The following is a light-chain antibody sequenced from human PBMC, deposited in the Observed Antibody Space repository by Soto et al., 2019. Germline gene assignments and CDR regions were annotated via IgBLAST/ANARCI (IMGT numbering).Light chain of an antibody. CDR2: GVS. V-gene: IGKV3-15*01. CDR3: QEYDDSPPIT. CDR1: QSVGSA. Sequence: VLTQSPASLSVSPGQTATLSCRASQSVGSAFGWYQQIPGQAPRLLIYGVSTRAAGIPVRFSGSGSGTDFTLTITRLEPEDFAVYYCQEYDDSPPITFGLGTRLEIK. J-gene: IGKJ5*01.